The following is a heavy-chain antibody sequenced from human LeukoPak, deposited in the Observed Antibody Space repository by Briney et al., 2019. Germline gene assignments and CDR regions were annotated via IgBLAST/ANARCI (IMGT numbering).Heavy chain of an antibody. J-gene: IGHJ5*02. D-gene: IGHD4-17*01. CDR2: ISGSGGST. CDR1: GFTFSSYA. Sequence: GSLRLSCAASGFTFSSYAMSWVRQAPGKGLEWVSAISGSGGSTYYADSVKGRFTISRDNSKNTLYLQMNSLRAEDTAVYYCAKGSEGDYGDFNWFDPWGQGTLVTVSS. V-gene: IGHV3-23*01. CDR3: AKGSEGDYGDFNWFDP.